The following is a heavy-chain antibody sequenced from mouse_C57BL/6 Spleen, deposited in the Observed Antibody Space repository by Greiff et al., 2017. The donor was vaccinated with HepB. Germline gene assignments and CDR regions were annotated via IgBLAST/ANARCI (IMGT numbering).Heavy chain of an antibody. V-gene: IGHV1-47*01. D-gene: IGHD2-4*01. J-gene: IGHJ2*01. CDR2: FHPYNDDT. Sequence: VKVVESGAELVKPGASVKMSCKASGYTFTTYPIEWMKQNHGKSLEWIGNFHPYNDDTKYNDKFKGKATLTVEKSSSTVYLELSRLTSDDSAVYYCARGLRRGGLFDYWGQGTTLTVSS. CDR3: ARGLRRGGLFDY. CDR1: GYTFTTYP.